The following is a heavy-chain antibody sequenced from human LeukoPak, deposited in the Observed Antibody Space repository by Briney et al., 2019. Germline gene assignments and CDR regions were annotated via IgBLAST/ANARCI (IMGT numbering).Heavy chain of an antibody. J-gene: IGHJ4*02. Sequence: GGSLRLSCAASGFTLTTYALNWVRQAPGEGLEWVSCITGDSSYIYYADSVKGRFTISRDNAKNSLYLQMNSLRADDTAVSYCARYGVSSSTSYIDYWGQGTLVTVSS. V-gene: IGHV3-21*01. CDR1: GFTLTTYA. CDR2: ITGDSSYI. CDR3: ARYGVSSSTSYIDY. D-gene: IGHD2-2*01.